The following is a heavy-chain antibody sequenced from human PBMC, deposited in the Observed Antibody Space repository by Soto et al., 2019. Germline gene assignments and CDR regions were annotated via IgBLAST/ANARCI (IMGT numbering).Heavy chain of an antibody. D-gene: IGHD2-2*01. V-gene: IGHV3-7*01. CDR1: GFSFGTYW. Sequence: GGSLRLSCAVSGFSFGTYWMSWVRQAPGKGLEWLASIKEDGSERYYIDPVKGRFTISRDQSKNTLYLQMNSLRAEDTAVYYCARDFCPVPTCYDLWGQGVLVTVSS. CDR3: ARDFCPVPTCYDL. J-gene: IGHJ4*02. CDR2: IKEDGSER.